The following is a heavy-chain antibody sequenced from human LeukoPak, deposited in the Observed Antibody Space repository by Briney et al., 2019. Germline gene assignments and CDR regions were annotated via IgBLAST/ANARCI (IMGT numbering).Heavy chain of an antibody. J-gene: IGHJ4*02. CDR3: ARDLYDWHPRPLDY. CDR1: GFTFSSYG. CDR2: IWYDGSNK. V-gene: IGHV3-33*01. Sequence: GRSLRLSCAASGFTFSSYGMHWVRQAPGKGLEWVAVIWYDGSNKYYADSVKGRFTISRDNSKNTLYLQMNSLRAEDTAVYYCARDLYDWHPRPLDYWGQGTLVTVSS. D-gene: IGHD1-20*01.